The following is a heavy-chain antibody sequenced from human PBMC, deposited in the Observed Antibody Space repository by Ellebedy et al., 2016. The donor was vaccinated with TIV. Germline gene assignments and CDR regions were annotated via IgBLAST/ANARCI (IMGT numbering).Heavy chain of an antibody. J-gene: IGHJ5*02. CDR3: ARGSEFFNWFDP. D-gene: IGHD3-3*01. CDR2: MNPNSGNT. Sequence: ASVKVSXKASGYTFTSYDINWVRQATGQGLEWMGWMNPNSGNTGYAQKFQGRVTMTRNTSISTAYMELSSLRSEDTAVYYCARGSEFFNWFDPWGQGTLVTVSS. V-gene: IGHV1-8*01. CDR1: GYTFTSYD.